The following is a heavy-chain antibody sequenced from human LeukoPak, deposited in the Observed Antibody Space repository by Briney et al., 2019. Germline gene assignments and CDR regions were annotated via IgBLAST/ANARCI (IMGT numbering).Heavy chain of an antibody. J-gene: IGHJ6*03. D-gene: IGHD3-10*01. Sequence: ASVKVSCKASGYTFTSYGISWVRQAPGQGLELMAWISAYNGNTNYAQKLQGRVTMTTDTSTSTAYMELRSLRSDDTAVYYCARVIGSPPYYYYYYMDVWGKGTTVTVSS. CDR2: ISAYNGNT. CDR3: ARVIGSPPYYYYYYMDV. V-gene: IGHV1-18*01. CDR1: GYTFTSYG.